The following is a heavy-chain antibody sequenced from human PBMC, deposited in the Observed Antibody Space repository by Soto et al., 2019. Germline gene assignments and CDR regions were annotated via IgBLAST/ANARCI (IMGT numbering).Heavy chain of an antibody. CDR3: ARDWAKYNWNSGGHYYYYGMDV. J-gene: IGHJ6*02. V-gene: IGHV4-30-4*01. CDR2: IYYSGST. CDR1: GDSISSADYY. Sequence: QVQLQESGPGLVKPSQTLSLTCTVSGDSISSADYYWSWIRQPPGKGLEWIGYIYYSGSTNYIPSLKSRLTISLDTSKTQFSLKLNSVTAADTAVYYCARDWAKYNWNSGGHYYYYGMDVWGQGTTVTVSS. D-gene: IGHD1-7*01.